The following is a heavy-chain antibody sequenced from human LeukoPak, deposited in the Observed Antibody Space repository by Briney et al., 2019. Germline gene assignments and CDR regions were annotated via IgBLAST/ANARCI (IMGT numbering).Heavy chain of an antibody. CDR3: ARGTRSTSWTRGYFEY. Sequence: PGGSLRLSCADSGFTFESFDFNCVRQAPGKGLEWISYISSSARSIYYTDSVRGRFTVSRDNAKRSLYLQMNSLRAEDTAIYYCARGTRSTSWTRGYFEYWGQGILVTVSS. CDR1: GFTFESFD. D-gene: IGHD6-13*01. V-gene: IGHV3-48*03. J-gene: IGHJ4*02. CDR2: ISSSARSI.